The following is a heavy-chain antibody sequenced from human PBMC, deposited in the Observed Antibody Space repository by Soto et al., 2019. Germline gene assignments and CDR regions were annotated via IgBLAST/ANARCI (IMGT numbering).Heavy chain of an antibody. J-gene: IGHJ4*02. V-gene: IGHV3-74*01. CDR3: VRTSLVVAAATREDY. Sequence: EVQLVESWGGLVQPGGSLRLSCAASGFTFSRYWMNGGRQAPGKGLVWVSRINIDGSSTSYADSVKGRFTISRDNAKNTLYLQMNSLRAEATAVYYCVRTSLVVAAATREDYWGQGTLVTVSS. CDR1: GFTFSRYW. D-gene: IGHD2-15*01. CDR2: INIDGSST.